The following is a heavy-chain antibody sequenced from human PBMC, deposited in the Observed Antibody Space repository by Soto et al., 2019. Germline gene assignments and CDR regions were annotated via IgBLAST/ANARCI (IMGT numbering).Heavy chain of an antibody. Sequence: ASVKVSCKASGYTFTSYYMHWVRQAPGQGLEWMGIINPSGGSTSYAQKFQGRVTMTRDTSTSTVYMELSSLRSEDTAVYYCAREAYLPEAYACAFDIWGQGTMVTVSS. J-gene: IGHJ3*02. V-gene: IGHV1-46*01. CDR3: AREAYLPEAYACAFDI. D-gene: IGHD2-21*01. CDR1: GYTFTSYY. CDR2: INPSGGST.